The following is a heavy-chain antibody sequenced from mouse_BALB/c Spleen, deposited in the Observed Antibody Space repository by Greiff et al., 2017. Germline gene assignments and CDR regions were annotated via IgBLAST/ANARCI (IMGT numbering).Heavy chain of an antibody. J-gene: IGHJ4*01. D-gene: IGHD2-2*01. CDR1: GFSLTSYG. V-gene: IGHV2-9*02. Sequence: VQLQQSGPGLVAPSQSLSITCTVSGFSLTSYGVHWVRQPPGKGLEWLGVIWAGGSTNYNSALMSRLSISKDNSKSQVFLKMNSLQTDDTAMYYWARVYYGYGYAMDYWGQGTSVTVSS. CDR3: ARVYYGYGYAMDY. CDR2: IWAGGST.